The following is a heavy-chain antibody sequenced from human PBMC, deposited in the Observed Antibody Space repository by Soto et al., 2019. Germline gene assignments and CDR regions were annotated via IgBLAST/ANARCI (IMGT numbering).Heavy chain of an antibody. CDR2: INPSGGST. J-gene: IGHJ4*02. D-gene: IGHD3-22*01. Sequence: ASVKVSCKASGYTFTSYYMHWVRQAPGQGLEWMGIINPSGGSTSYAQKFQGRVTMTRDTSTSTVYMELSSLRSEDTAAYYCARGDPSYYYDSSGYPAYYYWGQGTLVTVSS. V-gene: IGHV1-46*01. CDR1: GYTFTSYY. CDR3: ARGDPSYYYDSSGYPAYYY.